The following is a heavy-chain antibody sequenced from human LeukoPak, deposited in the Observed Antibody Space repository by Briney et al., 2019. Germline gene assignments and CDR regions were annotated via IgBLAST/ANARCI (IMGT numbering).Heavy chain of an antibody. V-gene: IGHV3-23*01. D-gene: IGHD1-1*01. CDR3: AKDSGRPHDAFDI. CDR2: ISGSGGST. Sequence: GGSLRLSCAASGFTFSSYAMSWVRQAPGMGLEWVSAISGSGGSTYYADSVKGRFTISRDNSKNTLYLQMNSLRAEDTAVYYCAKDSGRPHDAFDIWGQGTMVTVSS. CDR1: GFTFSSYA. J-gene: IGHJ3*02.